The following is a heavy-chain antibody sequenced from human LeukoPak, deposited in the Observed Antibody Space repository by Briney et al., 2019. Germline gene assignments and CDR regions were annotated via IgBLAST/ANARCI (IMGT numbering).Heavy chain of an antibody. V-gene: IGHV3-21*01. CDR2: ISTSSIYI. CDR3: ARGASSGLEGD. CDR1: GFTFSKYN. J-gene: IGHJ4*02. D-gene: IGHD6-19*01. Sequence: GGSLRLSCAASGFTFSKYNMNWVRQAPGKGLEWVSSISTSSIYIYQADSVKGRFTISRDNAKNSLYLQMNSLRAEDTAVYYCARGASSGLEGDWGQGTLVTVSS.